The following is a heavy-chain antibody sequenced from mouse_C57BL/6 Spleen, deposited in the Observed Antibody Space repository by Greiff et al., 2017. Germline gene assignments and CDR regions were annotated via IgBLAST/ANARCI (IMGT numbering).Heavy chain of an antibody. CDR2: IDPTDSYT. V-gene: IGHV1-50*01. CDR1: GYTFTSYR. Sequence: VQLQQPGPELVKPGASVTLSCKASGYTFTSYRMQWVKQRPGQGLEWIGKIDPTDSYTNYNQKFTGKATLTLDTSSSTAYMQLRRLTSEDSAGYNCERSRRGDYWGQGTTLTVSS. CDR3: ERSRRGDY. J-gene: IGHJ2*01.